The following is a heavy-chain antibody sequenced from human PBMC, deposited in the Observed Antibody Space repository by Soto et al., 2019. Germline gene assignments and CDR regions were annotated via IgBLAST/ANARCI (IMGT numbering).Heavy chain of an antibody. CDR3: ARDLEPCDRSGYALDL. Sequence: QVQLVQSGAEVKKPGSSVRVSCKSSGGPFSNYAISWVRQAPGQGLEWMGGILPIFVTADYPRKFQDRVTITADESTGTAYLGLMSLRSEDTAVSYGARDLEPCDRSGYALDLWGQGTMVTVSS. J-gene: IGHJ3*01. V-gene: IGHV1-69*19. CDR1: GGPFSNYA. CDR2: ILPIFVTA. D-gene: IGHD3-22*01.